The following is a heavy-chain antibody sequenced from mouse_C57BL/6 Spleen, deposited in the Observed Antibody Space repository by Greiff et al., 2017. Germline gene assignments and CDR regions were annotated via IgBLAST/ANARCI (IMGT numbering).Heavy chain of an antibody. V-gene: IGHV1-26*01. CDR2: INPNNGGT. CDR3: ASRDSSGLSY. Sequence: VQLQQSGPELVKPGASVKISCKASGYTFTDYYMNWVKQSHGKSLEWIGDINPNNGGTSYNQKFKGKATLTVDKSSSTAYMELRSLTSEDSAVYYCASRDSSGLSYWGQGTSVTVSS. J-gene: IGHJ4*01. D-gene: IGHD3-2*02. CDR1: GYTFTDYY.